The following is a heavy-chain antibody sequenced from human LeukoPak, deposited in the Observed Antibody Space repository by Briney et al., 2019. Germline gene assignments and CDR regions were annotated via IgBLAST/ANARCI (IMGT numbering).Heavy chain of an antibody. J-gene: IGHJ3*02. Sequence: PGGSLRLSCAASGFTFSSYSMNWVRQAPGKGLEWVSYISSSSSTIYYADSVKGRFTISRDNAKNSLYLQMNSLRAEDMALYYCAKERGLGYCSSTSCPDAFDIWGQGTMVTVSS. V-gene: IGHV3-48*04. D-gene: IGHD2-2*01. CDR3: AKERGLGYCSSTSCPDAFDI. CDR2: ISSSSSTI. CDR1: GFTFSSYS.